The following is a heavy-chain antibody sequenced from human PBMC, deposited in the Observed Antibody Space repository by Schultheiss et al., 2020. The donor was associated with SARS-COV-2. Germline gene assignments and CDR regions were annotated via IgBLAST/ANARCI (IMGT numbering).Heavy chain of an antibody. CDR3: AKYPRFTGAFDI. D-gene: IGHD1-14*01. CDR1: GFTFNSCV. Sequence: GGSLRLSCSASGFTFNSCVIHWVRQAPGNGLESVSAISSDGGRTYYADSVKGRFTISRDSSKNTLYLQMNSLRAEDTAVYYCAKYPRFTGAFDIWGQGTMVTVSS. V-gene: IGHV3-64*04. J-gene: IGHJ3*02. CDR2: ISSDGGRT.